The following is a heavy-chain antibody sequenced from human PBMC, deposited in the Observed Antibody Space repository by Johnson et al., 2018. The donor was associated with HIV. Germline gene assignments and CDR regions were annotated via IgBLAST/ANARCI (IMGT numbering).Heavy chain of an antibody. J-gene: IGHJ3*02. CDR3: AKAYCPGCDAFEI. D-gene: IGHD2-21*01. CDR1: GFTFSSYA. V-gene: IGHV3-30-3*01. Sequence: QVQLVESGGGVVQPGRSLRLSCAASGFTFSSYAMHWVRQAQGKGLEWVAVISYDGSNKYYADYVKGRFTISRDNSNNTLYLQMNSLRTEDSGVYYCAKAYCPGCDAFEIWGQGTMVTVSS. CDR2: ISYDGSNK.